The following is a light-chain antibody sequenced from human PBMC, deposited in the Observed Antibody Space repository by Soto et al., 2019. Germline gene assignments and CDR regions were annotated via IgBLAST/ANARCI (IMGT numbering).Light chain of an antibody. CDR2: GAS. J-gene: IGKJ1*01. CDR1: QSVNNNY. V-gene: IGKV3-15*01. CDR3: QQHNNWPRT. Sequence: VLTQPPDTLSLSPGEEATLSGSASQSVNNNYLAWYQQIPGQPPRLLIYGASTRATGIAARFSGSGSGTEFTLTISSLLSEDFAVYYCQQHNNWPRTFGQGTKVDIK.